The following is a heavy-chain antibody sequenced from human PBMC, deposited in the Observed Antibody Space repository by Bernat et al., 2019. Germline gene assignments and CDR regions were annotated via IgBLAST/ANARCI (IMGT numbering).Heavy chain of an antibody. CDR2: IKSKTDGGTT. CDR3: TTLNYIPATDY. J-gene: IGHJ4*02. D-gene: IGHD6-13*01. CDR1: GFTFSSHW. V-gene: IGHV3-15*01. Sequence: VQLVESGGGLVQPGGSLRLSCAASGFTFSSHWISWVRQAPGKGLEWVGRIKSKTDGGTTDYAAPVKGRFTISRDDSKNTLYLQMNSLKTEDTAVYYCTTLNYIPATDYWGQGTLVTVSS.